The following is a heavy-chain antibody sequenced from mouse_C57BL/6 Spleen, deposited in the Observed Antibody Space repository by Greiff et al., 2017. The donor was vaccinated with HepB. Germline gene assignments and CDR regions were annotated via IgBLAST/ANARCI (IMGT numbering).Heavy chain of an antibody. Sequence: VQLQQSGPELVKPGASVKISCKASGYSFTGYYMNWVKQSPEKSLEWIGEINPSTGGTTYNQKFKAKATLTVDKSSSTAYMQLKSLTSEDSAVYYCAREGGSGYFDYWGQGTTLTVSS. V-gene: IGHV1-42*01. CDR3: AREGGSGYFDY. J-gene: IGHJ2*01. CDR2: INPSTGGT. D-gene: IGHD3-2*02. CDR1: GYSFTGYY.